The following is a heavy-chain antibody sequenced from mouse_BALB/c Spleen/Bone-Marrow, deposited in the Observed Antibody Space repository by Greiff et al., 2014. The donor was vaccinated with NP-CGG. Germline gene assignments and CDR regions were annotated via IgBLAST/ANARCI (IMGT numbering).Heavy chain of an antibody. CDR1: GFTFTDHF. CDR2: IRNKPNGYTT. D-gene: IGHD5-1*01. CDR3: ARDYSGYFDF. V-gene: IGHV7-3*02. Sequence: EVMLVESGGGLVQPGGSLRLSCTTSGFTFTDHFMTWVRQPPGKALEWLGFIRNKPNGYTTEYNPSVKGRFTISRDNSQGILYLQMNTLRAEDSAIYYCARDYSGYFDFWGQGTTLTVSS. J-gene: IGHJ2*01.